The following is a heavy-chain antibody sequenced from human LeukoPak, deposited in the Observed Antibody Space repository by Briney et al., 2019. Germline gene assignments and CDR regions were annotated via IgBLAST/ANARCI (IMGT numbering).Heavy chain of an antibody. V-gene: IGHV1-8*01. CDR1: GYTFTSYD. Sequence: GASVKVSCKASGYTFTSYDINWVRQATGQGLEWMGWMNPISGNTGSAQKFQGRVTMTRNTSISTAYMELNSLISEDTAVYFCARRIAAAGTTLGYWGQGTLVTVSS. CDR3: ARRIAAAGTTLGY. D-gene: IGHD6-13*01. J-gene: IGHJ4*02. CDR2: MNPISGNT.